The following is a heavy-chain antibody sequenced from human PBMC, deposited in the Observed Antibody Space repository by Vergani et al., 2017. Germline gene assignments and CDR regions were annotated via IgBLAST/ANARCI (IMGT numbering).Heavy chain of an antibody. J-gene: IGHJ4*02. V-gene: IGHV3-30*02. CDR1: GFTFSNYG. CDR2: IRYDGSNT. D-gene: IGHD6-19*01. CDR3: ARDTVTGSRYFDY. Sequence: VQLVESGGGLVLPGGSLRLSCAASGFTFSNYGMHWVRQAPGKGLEWVTFIRYDGSNTYYADSVKGRFTISRDNSKNTLFLQMNSLRPEDTAVYYCARDTVTGSRYFDYWGQGTLVTVSS.